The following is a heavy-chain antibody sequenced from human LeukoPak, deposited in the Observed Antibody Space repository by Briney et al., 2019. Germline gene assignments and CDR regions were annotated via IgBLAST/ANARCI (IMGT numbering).Heavy chain of an antibody. CDR3: ARAGSADSYYYYMDV. CDR1: GGSISSYS. D-gene: IGHD3/OR15-3a*01. J-gene: IGHJ6*03. CDR2: IHYSGST. V-gene: IGHV4-59*01. Sequence: SETLSLTCTVSGGSISSYSWSWIRQPPGKGLERIGYIHYSGSTNYNPSLKSRVTISVDTSKNQFSLKLSSVTAADTAVYYCARAGSADSYYYYMDVWGKGTTVTVSS.